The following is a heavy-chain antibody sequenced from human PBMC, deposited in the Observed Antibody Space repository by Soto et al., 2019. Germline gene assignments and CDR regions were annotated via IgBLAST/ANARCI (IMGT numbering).Heavy chain of an antibody. J-gene: IGHJ6*03. D-gene: IGHD2-15*01. CDR1: GFTFSSFT. CDR3: ARDLVAATPYYYYYIDV. Sequence: GGSLRLSCAASGFTFSSFTMSWVRQTPEKGLEWVSAISGSGESTSYADSVKGRFTISRDNSKNTLYLQMNSLRAEDTAVYYCARDLVAATPYYYYYIDVWGKGTTVTVSS. CDR2: ISGSGEST. V-gene: IGHV3-23*01.